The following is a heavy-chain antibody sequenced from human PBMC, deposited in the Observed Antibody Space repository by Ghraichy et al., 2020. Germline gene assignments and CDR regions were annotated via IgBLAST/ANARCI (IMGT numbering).Heavy chain of an antibody. CDR2: IFYTGQT. CDR3: ARQPGGNNWYFDL. CDR1: GGSITSNYYH. V-gene: IGHV4-39*01. Sequence: SETLSLTCTVSGGSITSNYYHWAWIRQPPGKGLEWIATIFYTGQTYYNPSLKSRFTISVDTSKNQFSLNLNSLTAADTAVYYCARQPGGNNWYFDLWGRGTLVTVSS. J-gene: IGHJ2*01. D-gene: IGHD3-16*01.